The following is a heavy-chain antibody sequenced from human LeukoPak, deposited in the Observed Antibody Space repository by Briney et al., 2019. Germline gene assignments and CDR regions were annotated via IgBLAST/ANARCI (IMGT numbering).Heavy chain of an antibody. CDR1: GFSISHYW. Sequence: GGSLRLSCAASGFSISHYWMSWVRQAPEKGLEWVANINEDGGEKYYLDSVKGRFTISRDNAKKSLYVQMNSLRAEDTAIYYCTIAYGMGVWGQGTTVTVSS. J-gene: IGHJ6*02. CDR3: TIAYGMGV. V-gene: IGHV3-7*03. CDR2: INEDGGEK. D-gene: IGHD3-10*01.